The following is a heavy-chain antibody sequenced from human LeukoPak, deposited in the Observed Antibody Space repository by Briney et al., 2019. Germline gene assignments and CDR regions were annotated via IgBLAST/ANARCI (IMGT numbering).Heavy chain of an antibody. D-gene: IGHD6-13*01. CDR3: ARDRLIAAAGIRDGMDV. CDR2: IWYDGSNK. J-gene: IGHJ6*02. Sequence: GGSLRLSCAASGFTFSSYGMHWVRQAPGKGLEWVAVIWYDGSNKYYADSVKGRFTISRDNSKNTLYLQMNSLRAEDTAVYYCARDRLIAAAGIRDGMDVWGQGTTVTVS. CDR1: GFTFSSYG. V-gene: IGHV3-33*08.